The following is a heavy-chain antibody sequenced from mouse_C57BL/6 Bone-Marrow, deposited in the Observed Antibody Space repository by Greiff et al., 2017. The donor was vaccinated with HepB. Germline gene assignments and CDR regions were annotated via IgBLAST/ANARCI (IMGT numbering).Heavy chain of an antibody. CDR1: GFNIKDDY. CDR3: TTEGYYYGGYFDV. Sequence: VQLQQSGAELVRPGASVKLSCTASGFNIKDDYMHWVKQRPEQGLEWIGWIDPENGDTEYASKFQGKATITADTSSNTAYLQISSLTSEDTAVYYCTTEGYYYGGYFDVWGTGTTVTVSS. V-gene: IGHV14-4*01. J-gene: IGHJ1*03. D-gene: IGHD1-1*01. CDR2: IDPENGDT.